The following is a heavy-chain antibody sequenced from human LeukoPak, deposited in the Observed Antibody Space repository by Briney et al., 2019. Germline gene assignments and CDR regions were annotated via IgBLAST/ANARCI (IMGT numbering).Heavy chain of an antibody. D-gene: IGHD3-10*01. V-gene: IGHV5-51*01. CDR2: IYPGDSDT. CDR3: ARLLDYYGSGSYLDY. CDR1: GYSFTSHW. Sequence: GESLKISCKGSGYSFTSHWIGWVRQMPGKGLEWMGIIYPGDSDTRYSPSFQGQVTISADKSISTAYLQWSSLKASDTAMYYCARLLDYYGSGSYLDYWGQGTLVTVSS. J-gene: IGHJ4*02.